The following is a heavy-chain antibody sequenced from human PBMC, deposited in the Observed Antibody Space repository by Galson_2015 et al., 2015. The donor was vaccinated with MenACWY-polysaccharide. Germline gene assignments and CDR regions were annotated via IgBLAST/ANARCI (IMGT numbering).Heavy chain of an antibody. CDR3: ARAGTRIAAAGTGGYYALDV. CDR2: ISTYSGNT. Sequence: SVKVSCKASGYPFTSYGVTWVRQVPGQGLEWMGWISTYSGNTNYIQSLQGRVTLTTETSTRTAYMELRNLRSDDTATYYCARAGTRIAAAGTGGYYALDVWGQGTTVIVSS. CDR1: GYPFTSYG. V-gene: IGHV1-18*01. D-gene: IGHD6-13*01. J-gene: IGHJ6*02.